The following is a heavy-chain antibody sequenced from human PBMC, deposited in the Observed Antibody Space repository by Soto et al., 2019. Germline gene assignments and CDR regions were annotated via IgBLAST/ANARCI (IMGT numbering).Heavy chain of an antibody. CDR2: IYYSGST. D-gene: IGHD6-19*01. CDR1: GGSISSTNW. Sequence: PSETLSLTCAVSGGSISSTNWWSWVRQPPGKGLEWIGEIYYSGSTNYNPSLKSRVTISVDTSKNQFSLKLSSVTAADTAVYYCARAGSGFDYWGQGTLVTVS. J-gene: IGHJ4*02. CDR3: ARAGSGFDY. V-gene: IGHV4-4*02.